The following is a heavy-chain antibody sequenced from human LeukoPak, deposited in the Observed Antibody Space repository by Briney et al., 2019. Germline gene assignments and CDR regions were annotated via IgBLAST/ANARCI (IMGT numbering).Heavy chain of an antibody. CDR2: FDPEDGET. Sequence: ASVKVSCKVSGYTLTELSMHWVRQAPGKGLEWMGGFDPEDGETIYAQKFQGRVTMTEDTSTDTAYMELSSLRSEDTAVYYCTRLGGYGLHNRFDPWGQGTLVTVSS. V-gene: IGHV1-24*01. CDR1: GYTLTELS. D-gene: IGHD5-18*01. J-gene: IGHJ5*02. CDR3: TRLGGYGLHNRFDP.